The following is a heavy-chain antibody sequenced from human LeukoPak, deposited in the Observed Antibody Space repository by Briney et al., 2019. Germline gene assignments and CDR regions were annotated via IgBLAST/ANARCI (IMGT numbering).Heavy chain of an antibody. Sequence: GGSLRLSCVASGITFSSYSMNWVRQAPGKGLEWVSYISSFSGTINYADSVKGRFTISRDNAKNSLYLQMNSLRAEDTAVYYCARDQGGVGYWGQGTLVTVSS. V-gene: IGHV3-48*01. D-gene: IGHD3-16*01. CDR3: ARDQGGVGY. J-gene: IGHJ4*02. CDR2: ISSFSGTI. CDR1: GITFSSYS.